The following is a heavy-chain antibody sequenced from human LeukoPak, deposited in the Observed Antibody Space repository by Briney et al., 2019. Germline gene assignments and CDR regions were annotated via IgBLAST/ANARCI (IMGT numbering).Heavy chain of an antibody. CDR3: ARHSSGWSWGYYGMDV. D-gene: IGHD6-19*01. Sequence: PSGTLSLTCAISGASISSTNWWIWVRQPPGKGLEWIGEMHHSGRTYYNPSLKSRVTISVNPSKNQFSLKLSSVTAADTAVYYCARHSSGWSWGYYGMDVWGQGTTVTVSS. J-gene: IGHJ6*02. CDR1: GASISSTNW. CDR2: MHHSGRT. V-gene: IGHV4-4*02.